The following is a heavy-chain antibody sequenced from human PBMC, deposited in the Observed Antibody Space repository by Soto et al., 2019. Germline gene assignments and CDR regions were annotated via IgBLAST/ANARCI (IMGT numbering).Heavy chain of an antibody. CDR3: AKGKANTVFGVNTLFDY. CDR1: GGTFGNSA. V-gene: IGHV1-69*13. J-gene: IGHJ4*02. Sequence: SVQVSCKASGGTFGNSAISWVRQDPGQGLEWMGGIIPVFGTVNYAQKFEGRVTITADESTSTVFMEMSRLTSEDTAIYYCAKGKANTVFGVNTLFDYWGQGTLVTVSS. CDR2: IIPVFGTV. D-gene: IGHD3-3*01.